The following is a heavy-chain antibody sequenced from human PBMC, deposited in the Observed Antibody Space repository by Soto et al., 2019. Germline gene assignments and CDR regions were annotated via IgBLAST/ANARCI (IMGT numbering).Heavy chain of an antibody. D-gene: IGHD6-6*01. V-gene: IGHV1-69*12. Sequence: QVQLVQSGAEVKKPGSSVKVSCKASGGTFNNYAVSWARQAPGQGLEWVGEIIPIFGTANHAQNFQGRVTINADESTGTVYMELSSLKSEDTAVYYCASRVYISSSRGFACWGQGTLVTVSS. CDR1: GGTFNNYA. CDR3: ASRVYISSSRGFAC. J-gene: IGHJ4*02. CDR2: IIPIFGTA.